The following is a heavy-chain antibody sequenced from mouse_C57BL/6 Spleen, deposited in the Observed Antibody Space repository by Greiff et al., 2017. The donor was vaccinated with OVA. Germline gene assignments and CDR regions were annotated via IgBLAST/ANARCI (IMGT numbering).Heavy chain of an antibody. CDR3: ARGDGNYEYFDV. V-gene: IGHV1-42*01. CDR2: INPSTGGT. J-gene: IGHJ1*03. CDR1: GSSFPAYY. D-gene: IGHD2-1*01. Sequence: VQLQQSGPGRGKPGASVKKSCKASGSSFPAYYMNWVKQSPEKSLEWIGEINPSTGGTTYNQKFKAKATLTVDKSSSTAYMQLKSLTSEDSAVYYCARGDGNYEYFDVWGTGTTVTVSS.